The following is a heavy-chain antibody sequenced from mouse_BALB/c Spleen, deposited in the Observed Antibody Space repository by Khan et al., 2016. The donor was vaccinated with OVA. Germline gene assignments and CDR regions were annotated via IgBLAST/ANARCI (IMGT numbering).Heavy chain of an antibody. CDR1: GFSLSRYS. V-gene: IGHV2-6-4*01. D-gene: IGHD1-1*01. CDR3: AGNHYGGGYWYFDV. CDR2: IWGDGST. Sequence: QVQLKQSGPGLVAPSQSLSITCTVSGFSLSRYSVHWVRQPPGKGLEWLGMIWGDGSTDFNSTPKSRLSISKDNPKSQVVLKMNSLQTDDTAMDYSAGNHYGGGYWYFDVWGAGTTVTVSS. J-gene: IGHJ1*01.